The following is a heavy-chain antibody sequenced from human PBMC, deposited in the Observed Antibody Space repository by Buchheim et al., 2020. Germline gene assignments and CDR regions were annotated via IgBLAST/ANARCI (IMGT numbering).Heavy chain of an antibody. J-gene: IGHJ4*02. Sequence: VQLLESGGGLVQPGGSLRLSCAASGFSFSDFYMTWIRQAPGKGLEVVSYISSGTTIIYYADSVQGRFTISRDNAENSLYLQMNSLRAGDTAVYYCARHMRWAPRGIFDLWGQGTL. CDR2: ISSGTTII. D-gene: IGHD1-26*01. CDR3: ARHMRWAPRGIFDL. CDR1: GFSFSDFY. V-gene: IGHV3-11*01.